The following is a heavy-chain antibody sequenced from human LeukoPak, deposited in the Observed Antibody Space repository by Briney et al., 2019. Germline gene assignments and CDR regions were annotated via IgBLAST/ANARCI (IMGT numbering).Heavy chain of an antibody. D-gene: IGHD3-22*01. V-gene: IGHV3-33*01. CDR1: GFTFSSYG. CDR3: AREGLYYYDSSGPQYDY. J-gene: IGHJ4*02. Sequence: GGSLRLSCAASGFTFSSYGMHWVRQAPGKGLEWVAVIWYDGSNKYYADSVKGRFTISRDNSKNTLYLQMNSLRAEDTAVYYCAREGLYYYDSSGPQYDYWGQGTLVTVSS. CDR2: IWYDGSNK.